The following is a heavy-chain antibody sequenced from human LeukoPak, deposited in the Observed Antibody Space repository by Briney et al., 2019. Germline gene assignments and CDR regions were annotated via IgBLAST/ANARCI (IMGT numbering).Heavy chain of an antibody. D-gene: IGHD2-2*01. CDR1: GFTFSRYG. Sequence: GGSLRLSCAASGFTFSRYGLHWVRQAPGKGLEWVVVIASDGKDKKYADSVKGRFTITRDNSKSTLYLQMNSLRAEDTAVYYCAKDQQVGAAAYYFDSWGQGTLVTVSS. CDR3: AKDQQVGAAAYYFDS. CDR2: IASDGKDK. V-gene: IGHV3-30*18. J-gene: IGHJ4*02.